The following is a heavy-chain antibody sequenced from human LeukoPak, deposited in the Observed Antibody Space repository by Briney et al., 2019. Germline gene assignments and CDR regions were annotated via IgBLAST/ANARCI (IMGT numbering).Heavy chain of an antibody. CDR3: ARDPESSSWYYFDY. J-gene: IGHJ4*02. D-gene: IGHD6-13*01. Sequence: ASVKVSCKASGFTFTSSAMQWVRQARGQRLEWIGWIVVGSGNTNYAQKFQERVTITRDMSTSTVYMELSSLRSEDTAVYYCARDPESSSWYYFDYWGQGTLVTVSS. CDR1: GFTFTSSA. CDR2: IVVGSGNT. V-gene: IGHV1-58*02.